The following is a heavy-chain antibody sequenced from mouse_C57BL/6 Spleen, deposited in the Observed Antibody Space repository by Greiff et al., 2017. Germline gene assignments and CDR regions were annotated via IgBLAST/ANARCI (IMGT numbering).Heavy chain of an antibody. J-gene: IGHJ2*01. V-gene: IGHV1-82*01. Sequence: QVQLQQSGPELVKPGASVKISCKASGYAFSSSWMNWVKQRPGKGLEWIGRIYPGDGDTNYNGKFKGKATLTADESSSTAYMQLSSLTSEDSAVYFCARELGEDYWGQGTTLTVSS. D-gene: IGHD4-1*01. CDR2: IYPGDGDT. CDR3: ARELGEDY. CDR1: GYAFSSSW.